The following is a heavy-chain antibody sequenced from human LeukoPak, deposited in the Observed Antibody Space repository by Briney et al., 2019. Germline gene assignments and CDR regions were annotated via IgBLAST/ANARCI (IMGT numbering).Heavy chain of an antibody. J-gene: IGHJ6*02. Sequence: GGSLRLSCRASGFMFGDYAMTWVRQAPGKGLEWVGLLRSKALAETIEYAASVRGRFTISRDDSNTIAYLQMNSLETEDTGVYFCARAGIVARIGYGMDVWGQGTTVIVSS. CDR1: GFMFGDYA. CDR3: ARAGIVARIGYGMDV. V-gene: IGHV3-49*04. D-gene: IGHD5-12*01. CDR2: LRSKALAETI.